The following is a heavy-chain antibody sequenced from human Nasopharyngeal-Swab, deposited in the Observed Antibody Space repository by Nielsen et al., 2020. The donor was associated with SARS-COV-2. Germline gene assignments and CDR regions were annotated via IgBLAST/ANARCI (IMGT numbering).Heavy chain of an antibody. CDR3: ARSRGRDGYNYAFDI. CDR2: IYSGGST. J-gene: IGHJ3*02. V-gene: IGHV3-53*01. D-gene: IGHD5-24*01. Sequence: IRQPPGKGLEWVSVIYSGGSTYYADSVKGRFTISRDNSKNTLYLQMNSLRAEDTAVYYCARSRGRDGYNYAFDIWGQGTMVTVSS.